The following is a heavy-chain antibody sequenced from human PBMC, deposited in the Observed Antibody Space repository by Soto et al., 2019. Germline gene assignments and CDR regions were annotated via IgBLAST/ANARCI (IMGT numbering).Heavy chain of an antibody. V-gene: IGHV1-18*01. CDR3: ATSEYSSSWSLDY. D-gene: IGHD6-13*01. J-gene: IGHJ4*02. CDR1: GYTFIRYG. CDR2: IIPYNGNT. Sequence: ASVKVSCKASGYTFIRYGFSWVRQAPGQGLEWMGWIIPYNGNTNYAENLQGRVTLTTDISTSTAYMELGSLRSDDTAVYYCATSEYSSSWSLDYWGPGTLVTVSS.